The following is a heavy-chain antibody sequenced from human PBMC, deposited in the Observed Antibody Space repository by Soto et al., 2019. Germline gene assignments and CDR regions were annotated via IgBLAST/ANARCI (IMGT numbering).Heavy chain of an antibody. CDR3: ARVGYDIVTAYGQFDS. V-gene: IGHV3-21*01. J-gene: IGHJ4*02. CDR2: ISSSSSYI. D-gene: IGHD2-15*01. Sequence: SMYAVFRATEKGLEWVSSISSSSSYISYADSVKGRFTISRDNDKNSLYLQMNSLRAEDTAVYYCARVGYDIVTAYGQFDSRCLGDLVTVSS. CDR1: S.